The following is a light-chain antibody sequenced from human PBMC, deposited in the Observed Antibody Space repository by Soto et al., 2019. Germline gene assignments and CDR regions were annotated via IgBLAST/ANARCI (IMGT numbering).Light chain of an antibody. Sequence: QSALTQPVSVSGSPGQSITISCTGTSSDVGAYNYVSWYQQHPGKAPKLMIYEVSNRPSGVSNRFSGSKSGNTASLTISGLQAEDEADYYCNSHGDRGTYVFGSGTKLTVL. V-gene: IGLV2-14*01. CDR2: EVS. CDR3: NSHGDRGTYV. CDR1: SSDVGAYNY. J-gene: IGLJ1*01.